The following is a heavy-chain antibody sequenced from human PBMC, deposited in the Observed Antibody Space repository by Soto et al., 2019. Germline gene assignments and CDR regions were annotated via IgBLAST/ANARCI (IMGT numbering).Heavy chain of an antibody. J-gene: IGHJ4*02. CDR3: AKDFRPISGNY. V-gene: IGHV3-30*18. CDR2: ISYDGSNK. Sequence: GGSLRLSCAASGFTFSSYCMNWVRQAPGKGLEWVAVISYDGSNKYYADSVKGRFTISRDNSKNTLYLQMNSLRAEDTAVYYCAKDFRPISGNYWAQGTLVTVSS. D-gene: IGHD3-10*01. CDR1: GFTFSSYC.